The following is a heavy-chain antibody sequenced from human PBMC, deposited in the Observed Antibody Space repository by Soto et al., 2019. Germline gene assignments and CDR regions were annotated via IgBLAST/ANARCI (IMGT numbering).Heavy chain of an antibody. Sequence: GGSLRLSCAASGFTFSSYAMHWVRQAPGKGLEWVAVISYDGSSKYYADSVKGRFTISRDNSKNTLYLQMNSLRAEDTAVYYCARESKWELPGCFDYWGQGTLVTVSS. V-gene: IGHV3-30-3*01. CDR1: GFTFSSYA. D-gene: IGHD1-26*01. CDR2: ISYDGSSK. J-gene: IGHJ4*02. CDR3: ARESKWELPGCFDY.